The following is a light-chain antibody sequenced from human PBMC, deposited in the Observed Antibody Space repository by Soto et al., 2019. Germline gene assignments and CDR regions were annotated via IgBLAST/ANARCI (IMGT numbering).Light chain of an antibody. V-gene: IGKV1-39*01. CDR2: AAS. CDR1: QSISSY. J-gene: IGKJ1*01. CDR3: QQYYSFPWT. Sequence: DIQMTQSPSSLSASVGDRVTITCRASQSISSYLNWYQQKPGTAPKLLIYAASSLQSGVPSRFSGSGSGTDFTLTISCLQSEDFATYYCQQYYSFPWTFGQGTKVDIK.